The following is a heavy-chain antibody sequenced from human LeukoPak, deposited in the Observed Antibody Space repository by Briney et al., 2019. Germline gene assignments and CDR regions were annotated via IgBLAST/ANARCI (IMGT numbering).Heavy chain of an antibody. V-gene: IGHV3-30*18. CDR2: ISYDGSNK. J-gene: IGHJ4*02. Sequence: PGGSLRLSCAASGFTFSSYGMHWVRQAPGKGLEWVAVISYDGSNKYYADSVKGRFTISRDNSKNTLYLQMNSLRAEDTAVYYCAKDRWEYSYGTGYFDYWGQGTLVTVSS. CDR1: GFTFSSYG. D-gene: IGHD5-18*01. CDR3: AKDRWEYSYGTGYFDY.